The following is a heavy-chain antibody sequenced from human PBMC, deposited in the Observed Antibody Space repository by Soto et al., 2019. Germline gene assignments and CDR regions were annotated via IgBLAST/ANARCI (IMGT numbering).Heavy chain of an antibody. CDR2: IKRKSDGGTT. CDR1: GFTFSNAW. V-gene: IGHV3-15*01. D-gene: IGHD6-19*01. Sequence: PGGSLRLSCGASGFTFSNAWMSWVRQAPGKGLEWVGRIKRKSDGGTTDYAAPVKGRFTISRDDSKNTAYLQMNSLKTKDTAVYYCTRHRAYSGGWQEESYYGMDVWGQGTTVTVSS. J-gene: IGHJ6*02. CDR3: TRHRAYSGGWQEESYYGMDV.